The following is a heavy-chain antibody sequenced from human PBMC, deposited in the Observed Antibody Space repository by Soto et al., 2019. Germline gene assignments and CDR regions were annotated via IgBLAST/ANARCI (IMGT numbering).Heavy chain of an antibody. CDR2: ISAYNGNT. V-gene: IGHV1-18*04. Sequence: KDPCKASGCTCTSYRISTVRQATEQGLEWMRWISAYNGNTNSAKKLQGRVTMPTGTSRRTAYLQLRSLRSHDPALYYCARHHSTGYYRMSGALDIWGQVTLVTVS. CDR1: GCTCTSYR. CDR3: ARHHSTGYYRMSGALDI. D-gene: IGHD3-22*01. J-gene: IGHJ3*02.